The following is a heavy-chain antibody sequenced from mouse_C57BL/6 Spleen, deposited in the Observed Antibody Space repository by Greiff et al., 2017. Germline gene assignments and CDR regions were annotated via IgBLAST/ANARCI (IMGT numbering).Heavy chain of an antibody. V-gene: IGHV1-59*01. D-gene: IGHD1-1*01. J-gene: IGHJ2*01. CDR1: GYTFTSYW. CDR3: ARRGLITTVVAGNYFDY. CDR2: IDPSDSYP. Sequence: QVQLQQPGAELVRPGTSVKLSCKASGYTFTSYWMHWVKQRPGQGLEWIGVIDPSDSYPNYNQKFKGKATLTVDTSYSTAYMQLSSLTSEDSAVYYCARRGLITTVVAGNYFDYWGQGTTLTVSS.